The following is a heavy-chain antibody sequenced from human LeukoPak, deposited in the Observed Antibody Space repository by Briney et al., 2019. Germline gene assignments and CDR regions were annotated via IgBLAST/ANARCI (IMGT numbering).Heavy chain of an antibody. V-gene: IGHV3-48*01. D-gene: IGHD5-12*01. J-gene: IGHJ4*02. CDR1: GFTFSSYS. Sequence: GGSLRLSCAASGFTFSSYSMNWVRQAPGKGLEWVSCISSSSSTIYYADSVKGRFTISRDNAKNSLYLQMNSLRAEDTAVYYCARDVAYWGQGTLVTVSS. CDR3: ARDVAY. CDR2: ISSSSSTI.